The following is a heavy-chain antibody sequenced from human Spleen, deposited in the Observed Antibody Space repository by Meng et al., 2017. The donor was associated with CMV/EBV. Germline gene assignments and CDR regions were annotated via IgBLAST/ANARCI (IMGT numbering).Heavy chain of an antibody. V-gene: IGHV3-23*01. CDR2: ISGSGGST. J-gene: IGHJ4*02. CDR1: GFIFSNYA. CDR3: EKDLSGGLTTGSDY. Sequence: GESLKISCAASGFIFSNYAMSWVRQAPGKGLEWVSGISGSGGSTYYADSVKGRFTISRDNSKNTLYLQMNSLRAEDTAVYYCEKDLSGGLTTGSDYWGQGTLVTVSS. D-gene: IGHD4-11*01.